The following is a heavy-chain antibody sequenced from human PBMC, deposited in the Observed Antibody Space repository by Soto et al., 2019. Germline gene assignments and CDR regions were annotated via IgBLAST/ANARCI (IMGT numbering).Heavy chain of an antibody. J-gene: IGHJ5*01. V-gene: IGHV4-4*02. D-gene: IGHD3-16*01. CDR2: ISHTGTT. CDR3: ARDWGPYWFDS. CDR1: GDSISGSQW. Sequence: SETLSLTCAVSGDSISGSQWWSWVRLPPGKGLEWIGEISHTGTTNYNPSLKSRVTMSVDTSKNQFSLKLSSVTAADTAVYYCARDWGPYWFDSWGQGILVTVSS.